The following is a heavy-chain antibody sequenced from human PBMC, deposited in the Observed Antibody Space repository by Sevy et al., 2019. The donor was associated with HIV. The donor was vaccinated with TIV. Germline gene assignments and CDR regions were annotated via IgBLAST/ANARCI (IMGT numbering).Heavy chain of an antibody. CDR2: ISWDGGST. D-gene: IGHD2-21*02. V-gene: IGHV3-43*01. CDR3: AKDYCGGDCYRDYQYYFDY. CDR1: GFTFDDYT. Sequence: GGSLRLSCAASGFTFDDYTMHWVRQAPGKGLEWVSLISWDGGSTYYADSVKGRFTISRDNSKNSLYLQMNSLRTEDTALYYCAKDYCGGDCYRDYQYYFDYWGQGTWSPSPQ. J-gene: IGHJ4*02.